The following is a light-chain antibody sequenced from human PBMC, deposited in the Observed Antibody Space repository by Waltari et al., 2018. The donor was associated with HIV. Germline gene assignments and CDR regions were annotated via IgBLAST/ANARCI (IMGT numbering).Light chain of an antibody. J-gene: IGLJ2*01. CDR2: EVT. Sequence: QSALTQPPSASGSPGQSVTLSCTGTNSDIGTYDYVSWYQQHPGKAPKLVISEVTKRPSRVSGRFSGSKSGNTAFLTVSGLQAEDEADYYCSSFANRDGFYVLFGGGTRLTVL. V-gene: IGLV2-8*01. CDR1: NSDIGTYDY. CDR3: SSFANRDGFYVL.